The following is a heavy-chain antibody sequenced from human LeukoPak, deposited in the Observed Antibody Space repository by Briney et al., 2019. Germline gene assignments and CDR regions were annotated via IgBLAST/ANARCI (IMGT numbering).Heavy chain of an antibody. CDR2: ISAYNGNT. CDR1: GYTFTSYG. Sequence: ASVKVSCKASGYTFTSYGISWVRQAPGQGLEWMGWISAYNGNTNYAQKLQGRVTMTTDTYTSTAYMELRSLRSDDTAVYYCARVRYCSGGSCYSDAFDIWGQGTMVTVSS. D-gene: IGHD2-15*01. CDR3: ARVRYCSGGSCYSDAFDI. V-gene: IGHV1-18*04. J-gene: IGHJ3*02.